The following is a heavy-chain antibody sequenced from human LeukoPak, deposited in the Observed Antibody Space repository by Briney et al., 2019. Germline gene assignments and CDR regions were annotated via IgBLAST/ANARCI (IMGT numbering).Heavy chain of an antibody. CDR2: IIPIFGTA. CDR3: ARAPPMGVVVPAAHAFDY. V-gene: IGHV1-69*05. D-gene: IGHD2-2*01. Sequence: SVKVSCKASGGTFSSYAISWVRQAPGQGLEWMGGIIPIFGTANYAQKFQGRVTITTDESTSTAYMELSSLRSEDTAVYYCARAPPMGVVVPAAHAFDYWGQGTLVTVSS. J-gene: IGHJ4*02. CDR1: GGTFSSYA.